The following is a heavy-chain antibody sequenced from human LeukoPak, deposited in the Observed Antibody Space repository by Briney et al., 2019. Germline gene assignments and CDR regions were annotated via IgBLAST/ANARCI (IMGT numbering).Heavy chain of an antibody. CDR3: TSRDYYMDV. CDR2: IRSKANSYAT. Sequence: GGSLGLSCAASGVTFSGSAMHWVREASGKGLEWVGRIRSKANSYATAYAASVKGRFSISRDDSKNTAYLQMNSLKTEDTAVYYCTSRDYYMDVWGKGTTVTVSS. V-gene: IGHV3-73*01. J-gene: IGHJ6*03. CDR1: GVTFSGSA.